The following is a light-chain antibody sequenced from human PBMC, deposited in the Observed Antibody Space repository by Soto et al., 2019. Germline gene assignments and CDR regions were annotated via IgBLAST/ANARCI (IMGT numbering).Light chain of an antibody. J-gene: IGKJ4*01. V-gene: IGKV3-15*01. CDR1: QSVSYN. CDR3: QQDKNWPPLT. Sequence: EIVLTQSPATLSVSPGETATLSCRASQSVSYNLAWYQQKPGQGPRLLIYGAFTRATGIPARFSGSVSGTEFTLTISSLQSEDFAVYYCQQDKNWPPLTFGGGTKVEIK. CDR2: GAF.